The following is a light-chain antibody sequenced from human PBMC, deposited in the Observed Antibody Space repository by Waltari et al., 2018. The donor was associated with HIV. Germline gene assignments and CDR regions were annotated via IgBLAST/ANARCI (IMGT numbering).Light chain of an antibody. CDR1: SSDVGGYNY. CDR3: SSYTSSSVV. Sequence: QSALTQPASVSGSPGQSITISCTGTSSDVGGYNYVSWYQQHPGKAPKLMIYDVSNRPSGVSNRFSGSKSGNTAALTISGLQSENDADYYCSSYTSSSVVFGGVTKLTFL. J-gene: IGLJ2*01. V-gene: IGLV2-14*03. CDR2: DVS.